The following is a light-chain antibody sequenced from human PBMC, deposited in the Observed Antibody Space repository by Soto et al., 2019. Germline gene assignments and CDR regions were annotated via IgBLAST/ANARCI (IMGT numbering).Light chain of an antibody. Sequence: EIVLTQSPATLSLSPGERATLSCRASQSVSSSYLAWYQQKPGQAPRLLIYGASSRATGIPDRFSGSGSGTDFTLSISRLEPEEFAVYFCHQYGGSPGAFGQGTKLEIK. CDR2: GAS. J-gene: IGKJ2*01. CDR1: QSVSSSY. CDR3: HQYGGSPGA. V-gene: IGKV3-20*01.